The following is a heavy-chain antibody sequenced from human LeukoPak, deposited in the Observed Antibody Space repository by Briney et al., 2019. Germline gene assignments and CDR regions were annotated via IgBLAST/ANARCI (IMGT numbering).Heavy chain of an antibody. Sequence: GSLRLSCAASGFTFSFYEMNWVRQAPGKGLEWVSDISSSGSTIYHTDSVKGRFTISRDNAKNSLYLQMNSLRAEDTGVYYCARVGGSGRNFDYWGQGTLVTVSS. CDR1: GFTFSFYE. V-gene: IGHV3-48*03. D-gene: IGHD1-26*01. CDR2: ISSSGSTI. CDR3: ARVGGSGRNFDY. J-gene: IGHJ4*02.